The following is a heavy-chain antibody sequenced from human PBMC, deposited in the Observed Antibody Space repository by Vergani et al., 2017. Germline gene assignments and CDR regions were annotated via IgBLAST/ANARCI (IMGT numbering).Heavy chain of an antibody. Sequence: EVQLLESGGGLVQPGGSLRLSCAASGFTFSSYAMSWVRQAPGKGREWVSAISGSGVSTYYADSVKGRFTISRDKSKNTLYLQMNSLRAEDTAVYYCAKGEQQLYYYYGMDVWGQGPTVTVSS. CDR2: ISGSGVST. CDR3: AKGEQQLYYYYGMDV. J-gene: IGHJ6*02. V-gene: IGHV3-23*01. CDR1: GFTFSSYA. D-gene: IGHD6-13*01.